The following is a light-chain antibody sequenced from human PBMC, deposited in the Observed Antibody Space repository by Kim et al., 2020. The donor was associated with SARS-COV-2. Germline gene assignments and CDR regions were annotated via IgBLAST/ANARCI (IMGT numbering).Light chain of an antibody. CDR1: QTTDSRF. V-gene: IGKV3-20*01. J-gene: IGKJ2*01. CDR2: GAS. Sequence: SPGEGATLSCRTSQTTDSRFLAWYQQKSGQPPSLLIYGASRRATGIPDRFSGSGSGTDFTLTIGRLEPEDFAVYFCQHYGTSYYTFGQGTKVDIK. CDR3: QHYGTSYYT.